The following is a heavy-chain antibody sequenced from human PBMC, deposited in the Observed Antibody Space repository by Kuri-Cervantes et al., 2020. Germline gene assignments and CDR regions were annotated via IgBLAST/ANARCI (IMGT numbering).Heavy chain of an antibody. V-gene: IGHV4-61*05. D-gene: IGHD3-16*02. CDR2: IYYSGST. Sequence: GSLRLSCTVSGGSISSSSYYWGWIRQPPGKGLEWIGYIYYSGSTNYNPSLKSRVTISVDTSKNQFSLKLSSVTAADTAVYYCARCPDYVWGSYRYSNWFDPWGQGTLVTVSS. CDR3: ARCPDYVWGSYRYSNWFDP. J-gene: IGHJ5*02. CDR1: GGSISSSSYY.